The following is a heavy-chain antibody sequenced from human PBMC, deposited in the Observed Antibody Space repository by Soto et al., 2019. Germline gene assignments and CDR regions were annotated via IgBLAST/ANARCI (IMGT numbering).Heavy chain of an antibody. CDR1: GVSIVSGPSS. CDR2: FHYSEKA. Sequence: SETLSLTCTVGGVSIVSGPSSWGWSRQAPGEGLEWIGTFHYSEKAYYNPSLETRVTISVDTSQNQFSLKVSSVTVADSAVYYCARLGGECISSKCNRQDLKSCCGQGTT. J-gene: IGHJ6*02. CDR3: ARLGGECISSKCNRQDLKSC. D-gene: IGHD3-10*01. V-gene: IGHV4-39*01.